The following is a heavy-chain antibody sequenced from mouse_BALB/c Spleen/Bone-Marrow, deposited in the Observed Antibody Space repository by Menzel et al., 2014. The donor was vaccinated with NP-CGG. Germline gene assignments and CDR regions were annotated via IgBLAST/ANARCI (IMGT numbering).Heavy chain of an antibody. CDR2: IDPYSGGT. V-gene: IGHV1S135*01. D-gene: IGHD2-12*01. CDR1: GYAFTNYN. Sequence: VQLQQPGPELVKPGALVKVSCKASGYAFTNYNMFWVKQSHGKSLEWIGYIDPYSGGTNYNQKFKGKATLTVDKSSSTAYMHLNSLTSEDSAVYYCARELSRAMDYWGQGNSVTVSS. J-gene: IGHJ4*01. CDR3: ARELSRAMDY.